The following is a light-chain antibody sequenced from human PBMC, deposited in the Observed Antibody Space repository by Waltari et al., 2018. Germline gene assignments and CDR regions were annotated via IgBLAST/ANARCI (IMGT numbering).Light chain of an antibody. Sequence: EIVITQSPATLSVSPGERATPSCRASQSVSSNLAWYQQKPGQAPRLLIYGASTRATGIPARFSGSGSGTEFTLTISSLQSEDFAVYYCQQYNNWPLTFGGGTKVEIK. CDR3: QQYNNWPLT. V-gene: IGKV3-15*01. J-gene: IGKJ4*01. CDR2: GAS. CDR1: QSVSSN.